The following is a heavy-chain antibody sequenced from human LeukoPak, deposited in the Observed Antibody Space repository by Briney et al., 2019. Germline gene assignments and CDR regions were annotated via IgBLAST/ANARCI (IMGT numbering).Heavy chain of an antibody. CDR2: ISAGSNTI. V-gene: IGHV3-48*03. CDR3: ARGLRKGRYFDY. CDR1: GFTFRTYE. D-gene: IGHD3-16*01. J-gene: IGHJ4*02. Sequence: GGSLRLSCAASGFTFRTYEMHWVRQAPGKGLEWVSYISAGSNTIYYADSVKGRFTISRDNAKNSLYLQMNSLRAEEKAAYYCARGLRKGRYFDYWGQGTQVTVSS.